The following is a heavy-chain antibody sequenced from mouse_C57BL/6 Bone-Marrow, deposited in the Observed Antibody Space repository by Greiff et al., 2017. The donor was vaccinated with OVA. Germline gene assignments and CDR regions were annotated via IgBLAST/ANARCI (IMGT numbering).Heavy chain of an antibody. CDR3: ARYGYYGSSSWYFDV. CDR1: GYSITSDY. Sequence: EVQLVESGPGLAKPSQTLSLTCSVTGYSITSDYWNWIRKFPGHKLEYMGYISYSGSTYYNPSLKSRISITRDTSKNQYYLQVNSVTTEDTATYYCARYGYYGSSSWYFDVWGTGTTVTVSS. V-gene: IGHV3-8*01. D-gene: IGHD1-1*01. CDR2: ISYSGST. J-gene: IGHJ1*03.